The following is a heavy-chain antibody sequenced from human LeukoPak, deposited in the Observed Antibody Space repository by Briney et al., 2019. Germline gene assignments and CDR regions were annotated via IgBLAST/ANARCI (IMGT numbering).Heavy chain of an antibody. CDR2: ISYDGSNK. V-gene: IGHV3-30*04. D-gene: IGHD3-22*01. Sequence: GGSLRLSCAASGFTFNSHDMHWVRQAPGKGLEWVAVISYDGSNKYYADSVKGRFTISRDNSKNTLYLQMNSLRAEDTAVYYCARDFSSYYANSAYYGDTWFDYWGQGTLVTVSS. CDR1: GFTFNSHD. J-gene: IGHJ4*02. CDR3: ARDFSSYYANSAYYGDTWFDY.